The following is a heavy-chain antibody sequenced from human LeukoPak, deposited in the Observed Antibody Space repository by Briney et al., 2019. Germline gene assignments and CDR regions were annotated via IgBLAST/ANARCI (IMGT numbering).Heavy chain of an antibody. CDR2: IYYSEST. D-gene: IGHD3-3*01. Sequence: SETLSLTSPVSGGSISSSSYYWGWIRHPPGKGLEWIGSIYYSESTYYNSSLKSRVTISVDTSTNQFSLKLSSVTAADTAVYYCARHVPYVFWSSYYFGYFDYWGQGTLVTVSS. V-gene: IGHV4-39*01. CDR1: GGSISSSSYY. J-gene: IGHJ4*02. CDR3: ARHVPYVFWSSYYFGYFDY.